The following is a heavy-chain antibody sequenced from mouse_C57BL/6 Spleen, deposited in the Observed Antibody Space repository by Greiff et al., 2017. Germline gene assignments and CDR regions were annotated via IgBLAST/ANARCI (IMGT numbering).Heavy chain of an antibody. CDR1: GYTFTSYW. CDR3: ARWGYYGSSYSYFDY. Sequence: QVQLQQPGAELVLPGASVKLSCKASGYTFTSYWMHWVKQRPGQGLEWIGEIDPSDSYTNYNQKFKGKSTLTVDTSSSTAYMQLSSLTSEDAAVYYCARWGYYGSSYSYFDYWGQGTTLTVSS. J-gene: IGHJ2*01. V-gene: IGHV1-69*01. D-gene: IGHD1-1*01. CDR2: IDPSDSYT.